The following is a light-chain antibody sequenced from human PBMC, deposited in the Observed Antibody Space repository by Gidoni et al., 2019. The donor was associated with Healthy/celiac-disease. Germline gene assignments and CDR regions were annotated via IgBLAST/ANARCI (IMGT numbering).Light chain of an antibody. CDR1: QSVLYSSNNKNY. J-gene: IGKJ1*01. CDR2: WAS. V-gene: IGKV4-1*01. CDR3: QQYYSTPWT. Sequence: DIVMTQSPDSLAVSLGERATIHCKPSQSVLYSSNNKNYLAWYQQKPGQPPKLLIYWASTRESGVPDRFSGSGSVTDFTLTISSLQAEDVAVYYCQQYYSTPWTCGQGTKVEIK.